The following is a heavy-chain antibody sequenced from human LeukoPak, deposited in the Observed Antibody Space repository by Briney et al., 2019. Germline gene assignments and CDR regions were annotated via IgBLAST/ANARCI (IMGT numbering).Heavy chain of an antibody. D-gene: IGHD5-12*01. CDR3: AGQYTGYDAFDY. CDR1: GYSVSSGYY. J-gene: IGHJ4*02. CDR2: MYHSGTT. V-gene: IGHV4-38-2*02. Sequence: SETLSLTCTVSGYSVSSGYYWGWIRQSPGKGLEWIGSMYHSGTTYYNPSLKSRVTLSVDTSKNQFSLKLSSVTAADTAVYYCAGQYTGYDAFDYWGQGTLVTVSS.